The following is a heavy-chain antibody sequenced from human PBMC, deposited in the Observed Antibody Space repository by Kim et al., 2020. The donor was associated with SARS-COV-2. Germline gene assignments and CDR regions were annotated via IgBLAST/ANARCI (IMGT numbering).Heavy chain of an antibody. Sequence: ASVKVSCKVSGYTLTELSMHWVRQAPGKGLEWMGGFDPEDGETIYAQKFQGRVTMTEDTSTDTAYMELSSLRSEDTAVYYCATVSPTGGLELFDPWGQGTLVTVSS. D-gene: IGHD1-7*01. V-gene: IGHV1-24*01. CDR3: ATVSPTGGLELFDP. CDR1: GYTLTELS. J-gene: IGHJ5*02. CDR2: FDPEDGET.